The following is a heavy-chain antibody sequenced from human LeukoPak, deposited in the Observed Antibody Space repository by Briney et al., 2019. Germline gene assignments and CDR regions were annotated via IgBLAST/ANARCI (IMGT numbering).Heavy chain of an antibody. Sequence: SQTLSLTCAISGDSVSSNSAAWNWIRQSPSRGLEWLGRTYYRSKWYNDYAVSVKSRITINPDTSKNQFSLQLNSVTPEDTAVYYCAKEGCLGYCSSTGLDYYYGMDVWGQGTTVTVSS. D-gene: IGHD2-2*01. V-gene: IGHV6-1*01. CDR3: AKEGCLGYCSSTGLDYYYGMDV. CDR2: TYYRSKWYN. J-gene: IGHJ6*02. CDR1: GDSVSSNSAA.